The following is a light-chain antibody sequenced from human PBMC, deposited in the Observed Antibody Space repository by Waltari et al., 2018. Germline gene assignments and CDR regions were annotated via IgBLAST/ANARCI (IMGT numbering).Light chain of an antibody. CDR2: QDT. CDR3: QAWDTISAG. CDR1: QLGNKY. J-gene: IGLJ2*01. V-gene: IGLV3-1*01. Sequence: SYELTQPPSVSVSPGQTASITCSGDQLGNKYVSWYQQKPGQSPVLIIYQDTKRPSGLPERLSGSNSGNTATLTISGTQVMDEGDYYCQAWDTISAGLGGVTKLTVL.